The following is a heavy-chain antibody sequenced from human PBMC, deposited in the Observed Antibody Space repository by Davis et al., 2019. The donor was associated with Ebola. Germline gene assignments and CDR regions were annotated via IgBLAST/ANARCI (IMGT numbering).Heavy chain of an antibody. V-gene: IGHV4-39*01. CDR2: IYYSGST. CDR3: ARHGPGLLWFGESVD. J-gene: IGHJ4*02. D-gene: IGHD3-10*01. CDR1: GGSISSSSYY. Sequence: SETLSLTCTVSGGSISSSSYYWGWIRQPPGKGLEWIGSIYYSGSTYYNPSLKSRVTIPVDTSKNQFSLKLSSVTAADTAVYYCARHGPGLLWFGESVDWGQGTLVTVSS.